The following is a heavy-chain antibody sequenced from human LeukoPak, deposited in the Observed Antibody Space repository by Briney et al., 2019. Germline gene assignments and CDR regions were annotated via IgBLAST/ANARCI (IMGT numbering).Heavy chain of an antibody. CDR2: INNVASHI. J-gene: IGHJ4*02. CDR3: ARVRITMIVGY. V-gene: IGHV3-21*04. CDR1: GFSISSSA. D-gene: IGHD3-22*01. Sequence: PGGSLRLACTASGFSISSSAMNWVRQAPGKGLEWVSSINNVASHIYYAGSVRGRFTISRDNAKNSVYLQMNSLRAEDTAVYYCARVRITMIVGYWGQGTLVTVSS.